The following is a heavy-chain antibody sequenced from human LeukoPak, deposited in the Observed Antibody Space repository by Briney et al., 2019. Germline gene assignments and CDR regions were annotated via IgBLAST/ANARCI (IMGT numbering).Heavy chain of an antibody. J-gene: IGHJ4*02. CDR3: ARQFDTSGYLSDY. Sequence: GGSLRLSCAASGFTFSSYAIHWVRQAPGKGLEWVAVISYDGSNKYYADSVKGRFTISRDNSENTLYLQMNSLRAEDTAVYYCARQFDTSGYLSDYWGQGTLVTVSS. V-gene: IGHV3-30-3*01. CDR2: ISYDGSNK. D-gene: IGHD3-22*01. CDR1: GFTFSSYA.